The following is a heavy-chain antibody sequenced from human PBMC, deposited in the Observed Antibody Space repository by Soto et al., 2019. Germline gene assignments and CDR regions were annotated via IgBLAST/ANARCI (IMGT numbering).Heavy chain of an antibody. V-gene: IGHV1-2*02. J-gene: IGHJ5*02. CDR2: IDPKSGDT. Sequence: ASVKVTCKASEYSFTGHYLHWVRQAPGQGLEWMGWIDPKSGDTKYAPKFQDRVTMTRDTSISRAYMDLSSLRYDDTAVYYCARDYDKSGYDYFDPWGQGTLVTVSS. CDR1: EYSFTGHY. D-gene: IGHD3-22*01. CDR3: ARDYDKSGYDYFDP.